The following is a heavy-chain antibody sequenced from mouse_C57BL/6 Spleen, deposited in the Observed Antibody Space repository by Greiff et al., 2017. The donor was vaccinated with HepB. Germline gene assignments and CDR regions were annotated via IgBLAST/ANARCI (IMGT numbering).Heavy chain of an antibody. Sequence: EVKLVESGGGLVKPGGSLKLSCAASGFTFSSYAMSWVRQTPEKRLEWVATISDGGSYTYYPDNVKGRFTISRDNAKNNLYLQMSHLKSEDTAMYYCARVGWLPCAYWGQGTLVTVSA. V-gene: IGHV5-4*03. D-gene: IGHD1-1*02. J-gene: IGHJ3*01. CDR1: GFTFSSYA. CDR3: ARVGWLPCAY. CDR2: ISDGGSYT.